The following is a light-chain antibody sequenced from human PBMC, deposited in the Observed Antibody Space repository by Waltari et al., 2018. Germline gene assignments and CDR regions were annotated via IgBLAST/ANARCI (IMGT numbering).Light chain of an antibody. V-gene: IGKV3-15*01. CDR1: QSVSSN. CDR2: CAS. J-gene: IGKJ1*01. CDR3: QQYNNWPPRRT. Sequence: EIVMTQSPATLSVSPGERATLSCRASQSVSSNLAWYQQKPGQAPRLLIYCASTRATCIPARFRGSGSGTEFTLTISSLQSEDFAVYYCQQYNNWPPRRTFGQGTKVEIK.